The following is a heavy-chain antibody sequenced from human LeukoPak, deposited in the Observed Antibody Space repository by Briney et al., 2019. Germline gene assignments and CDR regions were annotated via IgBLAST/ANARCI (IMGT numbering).Heavy chain of an antibody. CDR2: IKSKTDGGTT. J-gene: IGHJ4*02. D-gene: IGHD6-6*01. CDR3: AKDQQAALTDY. CDR1: GFTFSNTW. V-gene: IGHV3-15*01. Sequence: GGSLRLSCAASGFTFSNTWMSWVRQAPGKGLEWVGRIKSKTDGGTTDYAAPVKGRFSISRDDSKNTLYLQMNSLRAEDTAVYYCAKDQQAALTDYWGQGTLVTVSS.